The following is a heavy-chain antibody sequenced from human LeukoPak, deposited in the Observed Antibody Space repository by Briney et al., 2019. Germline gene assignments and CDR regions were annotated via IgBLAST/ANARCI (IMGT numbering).Heavy chain of an antibody. Sequence: SCKASGYTFSSYGMHWVRQAPGKGLEWVAVISYDGSNKYYADSVKGRFTISRDNSKNTLYLQMNSLRAEDTAVYYCAKMGTVNYFDYWGQGTLVTVSS. CDR3: AKMGTVNYFDY. CDR2: ISYDGSNK. D-gene: IGHD1-1*01. V-gene: IGHV3-30*18. CDR1: GYTFSSYG. J-gene: IGHJ4*02.